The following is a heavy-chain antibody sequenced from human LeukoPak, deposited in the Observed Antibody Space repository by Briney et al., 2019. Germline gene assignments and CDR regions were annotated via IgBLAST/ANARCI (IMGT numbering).Heavy chain of an antibody. V-gene: IGHV4-30-2*01. D-gene: IGHD2-2*01. CDR1: GGSISSGGYY. CDR2: IYHSGST. Sequence: SQTLSLTCTVSGGSISSGGYYWSWIRQPPGKGLEWIGYIYHSGSTYYNPSLKSRVTISVDRSKNQFSLKLSSVTAADTAVYYCARVRLIVVVPAARRDAFDIWGQGTMVTVSS. CDR3: ARVRLIVVVPAARRDAFDI. J-gene: IGHJ3*02.